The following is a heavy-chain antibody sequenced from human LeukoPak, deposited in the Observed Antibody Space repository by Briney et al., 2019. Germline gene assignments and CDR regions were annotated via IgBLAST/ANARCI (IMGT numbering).Heavy chain of an antibody. Sequence: LGESLQISCEGSGYSFTSYWIGWVRQLPGKGLEWMGIIYPGDSDTRYSPSFQGQVTISADKSISTAYLQWSSLKASDTAMYYCARAEYSSSSVFGYWGQGTLVTVSS. J-gene: IGHJ4*02. CDR1: GYSFTSYW. D-gene: IGHD6-6*01. CDR3: ARAEYSSSSVFGY. CDR2: IYPGDSDT. V-gene: IGHV5-51*01.